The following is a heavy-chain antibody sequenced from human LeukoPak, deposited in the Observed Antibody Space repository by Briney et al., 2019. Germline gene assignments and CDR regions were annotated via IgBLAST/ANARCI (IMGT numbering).Heavy chain of an antibody. D-gene: IGHD3-22*01. CDR1: GFTFSSYA. CDR3: ARDPYYYDSRDAFDT. CDR2: ISGSGGST. J-gene: IGHJ3*02. V-gene: IGHV3-23*01. Sequence: GGSLRLSCAASGFTFSSYAMSWVRQAPGKGLEWVSAISGSGGSTYYADSVKGRFTISRDNSKNSLYLQMNSLRAEDTAVYYCARDPYYYDSRDAFDTWGQGTMVTVSS.